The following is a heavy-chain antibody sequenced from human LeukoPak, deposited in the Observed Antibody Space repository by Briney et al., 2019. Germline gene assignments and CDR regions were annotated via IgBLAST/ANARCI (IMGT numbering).Heavy chain of an antibody. J-gene: IGHJ3*02. CDR3: ARRSSTSWPRPGAFDI. CDR2: INHSGST. CDR1: GGSFSGYY. D-gene: IGHD2-2*01. V-gene: IGHV4-34*01. Sequence: SETLSLTCAVYGGSFSGYYWSWIRQPPGEGLEWIGEINHSGSTNYNPSLKSRVTISVDTSKNQFSLKLSSVTAADTAVYYCARRSSTSWPRPGAFDIWGQGTMVTVSS.